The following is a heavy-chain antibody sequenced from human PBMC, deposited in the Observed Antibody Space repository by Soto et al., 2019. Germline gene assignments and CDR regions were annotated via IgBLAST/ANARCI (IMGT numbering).Heavy chain of an antibody. CDR2: NITIHGIA. CDR3: AREIAVAGKKSYVFDI. Sequence: QFQLVQSGAEVKKPGSSVKVSCKASGGTFTTYTISWVRQAPGQGLEWTGRNITIHGIAKYAQKIQGRVTITEDKSTITANMELSSLSSEDTAVYYCAREIAVAGKKSYVFDIWSQGKMVTVSS. V-gene: IGHV1-69*02. D-gene: IGHD6-19*01. J-gene: IGHJ3*02. CDR1: GGTFTTYT.